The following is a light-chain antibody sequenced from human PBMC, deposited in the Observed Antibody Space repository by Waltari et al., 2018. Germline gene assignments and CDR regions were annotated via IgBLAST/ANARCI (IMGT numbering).Light chain of an antibody. J-gene: IGLJ2*01. V-gene: IGLV3-25*03. CDR3: QSTDTSDSVV. Sequence: SYELTQPPSVSVSPGQTARITCSGDALPKRYANWYQPKPGQAPVMVIYKDSERPSGIPERFSGSSSGTTVTLTITGVQAEDEADYHCQSTDTSDSVVFGGGTKLTVL. CDR1: ALPKRY. CDR2: KDS.